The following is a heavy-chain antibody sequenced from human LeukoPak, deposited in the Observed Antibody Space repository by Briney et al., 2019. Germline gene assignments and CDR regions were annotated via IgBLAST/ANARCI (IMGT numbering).Heavy chain of an antibody. CDR2: ISSSSSTI. CDR3: ARDSTYYGYVWGGYHDY. Sequence: HSGGSLRLSCAASGFTFSSYSMNWVRKAPGKGLEWVSYISSSSSTIYYADSVKGRFTISRDNAKNSLYPQMNSLRAEDTAVYYCARDSTYYGYVWGGYHDYWGQGTLVTVSS. V-gene: IGHV3-48*01. J-gene: IGHJ4*02. CDR1: GFTFSSYS. D-gene: IGHD3-16*02.